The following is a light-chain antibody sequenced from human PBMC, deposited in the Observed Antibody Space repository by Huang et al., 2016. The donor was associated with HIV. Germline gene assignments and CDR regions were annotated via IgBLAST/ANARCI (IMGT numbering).Light chain of an antibody. CDR2: AAS. Sequence: DIQMTQSPSSLSASVGDRVTITCRASQDIRSSLAWYQQKPGKGPKLLLFAASRLESGGPSRFSGSGSGTDYTLTISSLQPEDVATYYCQQYYTTPRDTFGQGTRLAIK. J-gene: IGKJ5*01. CDR1: QDIRSS. CDR3: QQYYTTPRDT. V-gene: IGKV1-NL1*01.